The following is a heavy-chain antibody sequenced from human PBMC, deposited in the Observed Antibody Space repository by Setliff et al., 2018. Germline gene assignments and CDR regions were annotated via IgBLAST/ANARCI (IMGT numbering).Heavy chain of an antibody. Sequence: ASVKVSCKASGYSFTSFGITWVRQAPGQGLEWMGWVSTYNGDTNYAQKFRGRVTMTTNISTSTVYMELRTLRSDDTAVYYCARRPIALAGYRKGAFDIWGQGTMVTVSS. D-gene: IGHD6-19*01. CDR3: ARRPIALAGYRKGAFDI. CDR1: GYSFTSFG. CDR2: VSTYNGDT. V-gene: IGHV1-18*01. J-gene: IGHJ3*02.